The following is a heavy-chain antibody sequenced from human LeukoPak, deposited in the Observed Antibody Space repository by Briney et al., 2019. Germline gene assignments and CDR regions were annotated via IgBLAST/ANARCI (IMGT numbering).Heavy chain of an antibody. CDR2: INSNSGGT. Sequence: GASVKVSCKASGYTFTGYYMHWVRQAPGQGLEWMGWINSNSGGTNYAQKFQGRVTMTRDTSISTAYMELSRLRSDDTAVYYCARVVGSSSGKVGLRFDYWGQGTLVTVSS. D-gene: IGHD6-6*01. V-gene: IGHV1-2*02. CDR3: ARVVGSSSGKVGLRFDY. J-gene: IGHJ4*02. CDR1: GYTFTGYY.